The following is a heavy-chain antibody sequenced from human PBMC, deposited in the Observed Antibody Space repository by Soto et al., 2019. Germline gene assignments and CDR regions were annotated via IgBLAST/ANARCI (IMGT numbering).Heavy chain of an antibody. V-gene: IGHV1-58*01. Sequence: SVKVSCKASGFTFTSSAVQWVRQARGQRLEWIGWIVVGSGNTNYAQKFQERVTITRDMSTSTAYMELSSLRSEDTAVYYCARDRGPSSGYYPYWFDPWGQGTLVTVSS. J-gene: IGHJ5*02. CDR2: IVVGSGNT. CDR3: ARDRGPSSGYYPYWFDP. CDR1: GFTFTSSA. D-gene: IGHD3-22*01.